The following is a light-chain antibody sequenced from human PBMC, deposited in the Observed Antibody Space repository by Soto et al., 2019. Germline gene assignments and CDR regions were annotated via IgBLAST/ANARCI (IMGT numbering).Light chain of an antibody. V-gene: IGLV2-11*01. CDR3: CSYAGSYTRV. CDR1: SSDVGGYNY. Sequence: SVLTQPRSVSGSPGQSVTISCTGTSSDVGGYNYVSWYQQHPGKALKLMINDVGKRSSEVPDRLSGSKSDNTASLTISGLQAEDEADYYCCSYAGSYTRVFGTGTKVTVL. CDR2: DVG. J-gene: IGLJ1*01.